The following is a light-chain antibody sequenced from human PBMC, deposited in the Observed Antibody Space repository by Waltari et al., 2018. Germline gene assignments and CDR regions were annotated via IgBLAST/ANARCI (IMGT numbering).Light chain of an antibody. CDR2: DVT. CDR3: CSYAGSYTYV. V-gene: IGLV2-11*01. J-gene: IGLJ1*01. Sequence: QSALTQPRSVSGSPGQSVTISCTGTSSDIGAYDYVSWYQQHPGKPPKRIIYDVTDWPSGVPDRFSGSKSGNTASLTISGLQAEDEADYYCCSYAGSYTYVFGTGTKVTVL. CDR1: SSDIGAYDY.